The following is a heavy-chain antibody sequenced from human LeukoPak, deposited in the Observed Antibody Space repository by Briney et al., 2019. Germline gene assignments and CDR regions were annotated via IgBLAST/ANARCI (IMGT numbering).Heavy chain of an antibody. J-gene: IGHJ4*02. CDR2: IKRKTDGGTT. V-gene: IGHV3-15*01. Sequence: PGGSVRLSCAASGFTFSNAWMSWVRQAPGKGLEWVGRIKRKTDGGTTDYAAPVKGRFTISRDDSKNTLYLQMNSLKTEDTAVYYCTTAGYSRYAGGQETLVTVSS. CDR1: GFTFSNAW. D-gene: IGHD6-13*01. CDR3: TTAGYSRYA.